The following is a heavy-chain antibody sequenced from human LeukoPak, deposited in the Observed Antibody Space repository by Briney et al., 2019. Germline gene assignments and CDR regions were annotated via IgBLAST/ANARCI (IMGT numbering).Heavy chain of an antibody. V-gene: IGHV4-4*07. D-gene: IGHD5/OR15-5a*01. J-gene: IGHJ4*02. CDR3: ARYRVDSAAPYIDY. CDR2: IYISGKT. CDR1: GGSISLYY. Sequence: PSETLSLTCTVFGGSISLYYWSWIRQSAAKGLEWIGRIYISGKTTHNSSLKSRVTMSVDMSKNQASLKLSSVTAADTAVYYCARYRVDSAAPYIDYWGQGTLVTVSS.